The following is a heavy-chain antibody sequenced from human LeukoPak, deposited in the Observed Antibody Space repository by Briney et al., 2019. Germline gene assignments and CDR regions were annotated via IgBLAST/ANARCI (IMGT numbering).Heavy chain of an antibody. CDR3: ARPKSSGYYYAFDI. CDR1: GYNFASQW. D-gene: IGHD3-22*01. V-gene: IGHV5-51*01. Sequence: GESLQISCKGSGYNFASQWIAWVRQMPGKGLEWMGIIYPGDSDTRYSPSFEGQVTISADKSISTAYLQWSSLKASDTAMYYCARPKSSGYYYAFDIWGQGTMVTVSS. CDR2: IYPGDSDT. J-gene: IGHJ3*02.